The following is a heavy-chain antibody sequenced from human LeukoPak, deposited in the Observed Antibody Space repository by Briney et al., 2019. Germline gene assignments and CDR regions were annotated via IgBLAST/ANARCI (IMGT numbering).Heavy chain of an antibody. CDR3: ARGHDRFDY. V-gene: IGHV3-30-3*01. Sequence: GGSLRLSCAASGFTFSSYAMHWVRQAPGKGLEWVAVISYDGSNKYYADSVKGRFTISRDNSKNTLYLQMNSLRAEDTAVYYCARGHDRFDYWGQGTLVTVSP. CDR2: ISYDGSNK. D-gene: IGHD3-9*01. J-gene: IGHJ4*02. CDR1: GFTFSSYA.